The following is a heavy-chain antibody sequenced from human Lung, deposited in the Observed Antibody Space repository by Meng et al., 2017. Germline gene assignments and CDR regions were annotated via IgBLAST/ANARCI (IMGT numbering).Heavy chain of an antibody. D-gene: IGHD1-26*01. V-gene: IGHV4-4*02. CDR3: ARFDISSSGRGNY. CDR1: GGSITSSTW. CDR2: IFHSGST. Sequence: QVVVREPGPGRVNLSGTLSLTCAVSGGSITSSTWWSWVRQTPGKGLEWFGEIFHSGSTNYNPPLESRVTISVDKSKNQFSLKVYSVTAADTATYYCARFDISSSGRGNYWGQGILVTVSS. J-gene: IGHJ4*02.